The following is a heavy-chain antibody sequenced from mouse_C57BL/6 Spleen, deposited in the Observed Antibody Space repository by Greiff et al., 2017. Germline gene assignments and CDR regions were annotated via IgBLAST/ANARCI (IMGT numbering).Heavy chain of an antibody. V-gene: IGHV1-80*01. D-gene: IGHD2-3*01. CDR1: GYAFSSYW. J-gene: IGHJ4*01. CDR3: ARWDGYSYYYAMDY. Sequence: VQGVESGAELVKPGASVKISCKASGYAFSSYWMNWVKQRPGKGLEWIGQIYPGDGDTNYNGKFKGKATLTADKSSSTAYMQLSSLTSEDSAVYFCARWDGYSYYYAMDYWGQGTSVTVSS. CDR2: IYPGDGDT.